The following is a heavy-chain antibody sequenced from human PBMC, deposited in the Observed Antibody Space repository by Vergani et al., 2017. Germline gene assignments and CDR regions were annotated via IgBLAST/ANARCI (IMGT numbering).Heavy chain of an antibody. D-gene: IGHD3-9*01. CDR2: IYHSGRT. V-gene: IGHV4-38-2*02. Sequence: QVQLQESGPGLVKPSETLSLTCTVSGYSISSGYYWGWIRQPPGKGLEWIGSIYHSGRTSYNPSLKSRVTISVDTSKNQFSLKLRSVTAADTAVYYCAGESSVGYYDILSPWGYWGQGTLVTVSS. CDR1: GYSISSGYY. CDR3: AGESSVGYYDILSPWGY. J-gene: IGHJ4*02.